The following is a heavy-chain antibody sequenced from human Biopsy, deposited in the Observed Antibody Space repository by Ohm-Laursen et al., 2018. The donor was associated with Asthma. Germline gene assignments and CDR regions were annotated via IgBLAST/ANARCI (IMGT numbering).Heavy chain of an antibody. J-gene: IGHJ4*02. Sequence: PSETLSLTCAVSGDSIDSGDYSWTWIRQSPGVGLEWIGYIYRNGNTYYNPTLKNRVTISIDRSKNRFSLRLSSVSAADMAVYYCARGWNCGGDCYSLDSWGQGTLVTVSS. D-gene: IGHD2-21*02. CDR3: ARGWNCGGDCYSLDS. V-gene: IGHV4-30-2*06. CDR1: GDSIDSGDYS. CDR2: IYRNGNT.